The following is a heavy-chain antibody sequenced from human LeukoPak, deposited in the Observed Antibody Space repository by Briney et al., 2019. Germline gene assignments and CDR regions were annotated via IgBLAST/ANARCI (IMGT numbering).Heavy chain of an antibody. CDR1: GFTFNSYA. CDR3: MSAHGY. V-gene: IGHV3-7*01. CDR2: ILPGGKES. J-gene: IGHJ4*02. Sequence: GGSLRLSCAASGFTFNSYAMTWVRQAPGKGLEWVATILPGGKESYRVDSVKGRFIISRDNAKNLLFLQMNSLRGDDTALYYCMSAHGYWGQGTLVTVSS.